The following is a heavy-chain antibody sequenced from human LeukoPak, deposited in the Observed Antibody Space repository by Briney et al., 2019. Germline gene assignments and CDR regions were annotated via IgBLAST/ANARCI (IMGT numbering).Heavy chain of an antibody. D-gene: IGHD2-15*01. Sequence: PSETLSLTCAVYGGSFSGYYWSWLRQPPGKGLEWIGEINHSGSTNYNPSLKSRVTISVDTSKNQFSLKLSSVTAADTAVYYCARGPRRYCSGGSCYSYGYWGQGTLVTVSS. V-gene: IGHV4-34*01. CDR3: ARGPRRYCSGGSCYSYGY. J-gene: IGHJ4*02. CDR2: INHSGST. CDR1: GGSFSGYY.